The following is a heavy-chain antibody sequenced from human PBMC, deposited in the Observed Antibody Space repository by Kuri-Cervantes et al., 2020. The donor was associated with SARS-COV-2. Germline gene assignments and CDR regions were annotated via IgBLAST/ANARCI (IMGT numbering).Heavy chain of an antibody. CDR2: ISGSGGST. J-gene: IGHJ4*02. D-gene: IGHD3-16*01. CDR3: AKAAYYDYVPDY. V-gene: IGHV3-23*01. CDR1: GFTFSSYA. Sequence: ETLSLTCAASGFTFSSYAMHWVRQAPGKGLEWVSAISGSGGSTYYADSVKGRFTISRDNSKNTLYLQMNSLRAEDTAVYYCAKAAYYDYVPDYWGQGTLVTVSS.